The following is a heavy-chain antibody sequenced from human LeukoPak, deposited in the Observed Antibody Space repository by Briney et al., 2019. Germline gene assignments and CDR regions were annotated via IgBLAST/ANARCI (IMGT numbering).Heavy chain of an antibody. CDR3: AGLYCSSTSCESDYYYYGMDV. V-gene: IGHV4-59*08. CDR1: GGSISSYY. J-gene: IGHJ6*02. Sequence: SETLSLTCTVSGGSISSYYWSWIRQPPGRGLEWIGYIYYSGSPNYNPSLKSRVTISVDTSKNQFSLKLSSVTAADTAVYYCAGLYCSSTSCESDYYYYGMDVWGQGTTVTVSS. CDR2: IYYSGSP. D-gene: IGHD2-2*01.